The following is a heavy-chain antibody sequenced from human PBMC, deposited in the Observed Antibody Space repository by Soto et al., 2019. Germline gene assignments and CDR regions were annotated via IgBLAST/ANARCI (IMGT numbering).Heavy chain of an antibody. Sequence: ASVKVSCKASGYTFTGYYMHWVRQAPGQGLEWMGWINPNSGGTNYAQKFQGWVTMTRDTSISTAYMELSRLRSDDTAVYYCARGADCSGGSCYSGIDYWGQGTLVTVSS. V-gene: IGHV1-2*04. D-gene: IGHD2-15*01. CDR2: INPNSGGT. J-gene: IGHJ4*02. CDR1: GYTFTGYY. CDR3: ARGADCSGGSCYSGIDY.